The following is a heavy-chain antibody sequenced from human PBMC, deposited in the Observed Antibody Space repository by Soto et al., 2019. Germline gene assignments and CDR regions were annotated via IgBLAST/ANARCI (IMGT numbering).Heavy chain of an antibody. D-gene: IGHD1-26*01. Sequence: WTWIRQPPGKGLEWMGYIFNSGTTFYNPSLTSRLSISMDTSGNHFSLELRSVTAAETAVYYCALALGPTTGLDYWGQGTLVTVSS. J-gene: IGHJ4*02. CDR2: IFNSGTT. CDR3: ALALGPTTGLDY. V-gene: IGHV4-31*02.